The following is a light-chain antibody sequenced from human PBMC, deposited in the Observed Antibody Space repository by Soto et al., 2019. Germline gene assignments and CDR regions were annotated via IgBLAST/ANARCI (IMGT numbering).Light chain of an antibody. Sequence: DNVLTQSPLSLPVTPGEPASISCRSSQSLLHSNGYNYLDWYLQKPGQSPQLLISLGSNRASGVPDRFSGSGSGTDFTLTISRVEAEDVGVYYCMQAIQAPPYTFGQGTKLEIK. V-gene: IGKV2-28*01. CDR2: LGS. CDR1: QSLLHSNGYNY. J-gene: IGKJ2*01. CDR3: MQAIQAPPYT.